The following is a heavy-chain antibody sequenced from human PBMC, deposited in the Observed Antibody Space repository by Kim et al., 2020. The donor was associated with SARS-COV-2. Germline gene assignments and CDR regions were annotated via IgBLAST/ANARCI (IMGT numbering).Heavy chain of an antibody. D-gene: IGHD2-15*01. J-gene: IGHJ5*02. CDR2: INTDGSST. CDR1: GFTVSSSW. Sequence: GGSLRLSCAASGFTVSSSWMHWVRQAPGTGLVWVARINTDGSSTSYGDSVKGRFTISRDDAKNTLYLEMNSQRAEDSALYYCARGFAGQCSGGSCYQNWFDPWGQGTLVTVSS. V-gene: IGHV3-74*01. CDR3: ARGFAGQCSGGSCYQNWFDP.